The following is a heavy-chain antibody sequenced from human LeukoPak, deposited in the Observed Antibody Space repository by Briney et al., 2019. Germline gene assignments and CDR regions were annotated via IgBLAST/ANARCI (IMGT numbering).Heavy chain of an antibody. D-gene: IGHD2-15*01. CDR2: IYPADSDI. J-gene: IGHJ5*02. Sequence: GESLKISCKGSGYSINNYWIGWVRQMPGKGLEWMGIIYPADSDIRYSPSFQGQVTISADKSISTVYLQWSSLKTSDTAMYYCARQEYCSGGSCYTWFDPWGQGTLVTVSS. CDR1: GYSINNYW. CDR3: ARQEYCSGGSCYTWFDP. V-gene: IGHV5-51*01.